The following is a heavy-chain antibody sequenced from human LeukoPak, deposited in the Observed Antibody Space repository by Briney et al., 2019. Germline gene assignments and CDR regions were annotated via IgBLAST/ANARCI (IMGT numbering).Heavy chain of an antibody. J-gene: IGHJ3*02. Sequence: PGGSLRLSCAASGFKFDDYGMSWVRQVPGKGLEWVSGINWNGGSRGYADSVKGRFTISRDNSKNTLYLQMNSLRAEDTAVYYCAKDGGRPLVPGLAFDIWGQGTMVTVSS. D-gene: IGHD3-16*01. V-gene: IGHV3-20*04. CDR3: AKDGGRPLVPGLAFDI. CDR1: GFKFDDYG. CDR2: INWNGGSR.